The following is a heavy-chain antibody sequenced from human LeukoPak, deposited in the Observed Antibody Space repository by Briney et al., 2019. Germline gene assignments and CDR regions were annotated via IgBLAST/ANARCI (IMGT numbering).Heavy chain of an antibody. J-gene: IGHJ4*02. D-gene: IGHD3-10*01. Sequence: ASVTVSCKATGYTFTGYYMHWVRQAPAQGLAWMGWINPNSGGTNYAQKFQGRVTMTRDTSISTAYMELRRLRFDATAVYYCARDSSGVLWFGEGYSFDYWGQGTLVTVSS. CDR1: GYTFTGYY. CDR3: ARDSSGVLWFGEGYSFDY. CDR2: INPNSGGT. V-gene: IGHV1-2*02.